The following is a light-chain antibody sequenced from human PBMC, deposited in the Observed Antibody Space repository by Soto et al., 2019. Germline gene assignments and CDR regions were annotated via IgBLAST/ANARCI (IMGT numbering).Light chain of an antibody. V-gene: IGKV1-39*01. CDR2: AAS. J-gene: IGKJ4*01. CDR3: QQSYSTPPVT. Sequence: DIQMTQSPSSLSASVGDRVTITCRASQSISSYLNWYQQKPGKAPELLIYAASSLQSGVPSRFSGSGSGTDFTLTISSLQPEDFATYYYQQSYSTPPVTFGGGTKVEIK. CDR1: QSISSY.